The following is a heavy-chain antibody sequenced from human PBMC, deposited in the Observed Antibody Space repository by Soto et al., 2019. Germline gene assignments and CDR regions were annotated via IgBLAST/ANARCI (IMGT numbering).Heavy chain of an antibody. CDR2: IYYSGRT. CDR1: GGSVSSGSYY. CDR3: ARNQILEWLSHDY. D-gene: IGHD3-3*01. V-gene: IGHV4-61*01. J-gene: IGHJ4*02. Sequence: SETLSLTCTVSGGSVSSGSYYWSWILQPPGKGLEWILYIYYSGRTNYNPSLKSRVTISVDTSKNQFSLKLSSVTAADTAVYYCARNQILEWLSHDYWGQGTLVTVSS.